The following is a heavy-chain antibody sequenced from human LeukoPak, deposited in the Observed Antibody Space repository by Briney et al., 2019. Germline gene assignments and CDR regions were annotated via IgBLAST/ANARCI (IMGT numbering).Heavy chain of an antibody. D-gene: IGHD3-16*01. CDR1: GFVFSNYP. Sequence: GRSLRLSCAASGFVFSNYPLHWVRQAPGKGLEWMAAISYDGSNKYYADSVKGRFTISRDNSKNTVYLQMNSLRTEDTAVYYCAKVDYQNGFDPWGQGTLVTVSS. CDR3: AKVDYQNGFDP. CDR2: ISYDGSNK. V-gene: IGHV3-30-3*01. J-gene: IGHJ5*02.